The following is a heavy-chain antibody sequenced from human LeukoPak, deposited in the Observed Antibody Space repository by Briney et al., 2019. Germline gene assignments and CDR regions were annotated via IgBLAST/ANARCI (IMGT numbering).Heavy chain of an antibody. CDR3: ARDSNLGSGWGGYYYMDV. Sequence: SETLSLTCTVSGGSISSSTYFWGWIRQPPGKGLERIGSIYYYSGSTYYNPSLKSRVTISVDTSKNQFSLRLSSVTAADTAVYYCARDSNLGSGWGGYYYMDVWGKGTTVTISS. CDR1: GGSISSSTYF. CDR2: IYYYSGST. D-gene: IGHD6-19*01. J-gene: IGHJ6*03. V-gene: IGHV4-39*07.